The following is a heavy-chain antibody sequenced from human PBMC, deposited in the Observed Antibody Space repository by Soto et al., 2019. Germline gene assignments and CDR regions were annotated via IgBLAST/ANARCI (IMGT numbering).Heavy chain of an antibody. CDR3: ARGGVY. D-gene: IGHD2-8*01. CDR1: GFTFSSHE. V-gene: IGHV3-48*03. CDR2: ISGSGNIT. Sequence: LRLSCAASGFTFSSHEMNWVRQAPGKGLEWISYISGSGNITYYADSVKGRFTISRDNAQKSLYLQMNSLRVEDTAVYYCARGGVYWGQGTLVTVSS. J-gene: IGHJ4*02.